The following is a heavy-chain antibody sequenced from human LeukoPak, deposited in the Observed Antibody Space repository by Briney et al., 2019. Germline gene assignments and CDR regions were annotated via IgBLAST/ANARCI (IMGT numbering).Heavy chain of an antibody. V-gene: IGHV4-39*01. D-gene: IGHD1-26*01. J-gene: IGHJ4*02. Sequence: PSETLSLTCTVSGGSISSSSYYWGWIRQPPGKGLEWIGSIYYSGSTYYNPSLKSRVTISVDTSKNQFSLKLSSVTAADTAVYYCARHFRGGLVGAADYWGQGTLVTASS. CDR3: ARHFRGGLVGAADY. CDR2: IYYSGST. CDR1: GGSISSSSYY.